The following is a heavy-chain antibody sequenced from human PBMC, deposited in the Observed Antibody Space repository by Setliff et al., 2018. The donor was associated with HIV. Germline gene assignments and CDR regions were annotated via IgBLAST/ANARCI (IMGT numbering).Heavy chain of an antibody. CDR1: GYTFTSYD. Sequence: ASVKVSCKASGYTFTSYDINWVRQATGQGLEWMGWMNPNSGNTGYAQKFQGRVTITRNTSISTAYMELSSLSPEDTAVYYCARGRKYLTTVTSSYFYYMDVWGKGTTVTVSS. V-gene: IGHV1-8*02. D-gene: IGHD4-4*01. CDR2: MNPNSGNT. J-gene: IGHJ6*03. CDR3: ARGRKYLTTVTSSYFYYMDV.